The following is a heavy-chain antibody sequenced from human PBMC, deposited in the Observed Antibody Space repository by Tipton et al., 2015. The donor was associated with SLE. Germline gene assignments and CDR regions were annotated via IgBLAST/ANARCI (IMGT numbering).Heavy chain of an antibody. CDR3: ARVISWGMDV. CDR1: GGSISSYY. Sequence: TLSLTCTVSGGSISSYYWSWIRQPPGKGLEWIGYIYTSGSTNYNPSLKSRVTISVDTSKNQFSLKLSSVTAADTAVYYCARVISWGMDVWGQGTTVTVSS. CDR2: IYTSGST. J-gene: IGHJ6*02. V-gene: IGHV4-4*08. D-gene: IGHD6-13*01.